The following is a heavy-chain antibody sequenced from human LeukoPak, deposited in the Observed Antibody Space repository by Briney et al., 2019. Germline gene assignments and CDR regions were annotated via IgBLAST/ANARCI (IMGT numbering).Heavy chain of an antibody. CDR3: ARDAKWLGFDY. V-gene: IGHV4-4*07. J-gene: IGHJ4*02. CDR1: GGSISSYY. CDR2: IYTSGST. D-gene: IGHD6-19*01. Sequence: KPSETLSLTCTGSGGSISSYYWSWIRQPAGKGLVWIGRIYTSGSTNYHPSLKSRVTMSVDTSKNQFSLKLSSVTAADTAVYYCARDAKWLGFDYWGQGTLVTVSS.